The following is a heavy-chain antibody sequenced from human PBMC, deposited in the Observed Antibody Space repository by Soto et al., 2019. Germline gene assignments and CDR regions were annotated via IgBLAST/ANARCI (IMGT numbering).Heavy chain of an antibody. D-gene: IGHD3-9*01. Sequence: ASVKVSCKACGDTFTSYDINWVRQATGQGLEWMGWMNPNSGNTGYAQKFQGRVTMTRNTSISTAYMELSSLRSEDTAVYYCARDLGLGYHDAFDIWGQGTMVTVSS. CDR1: GDTFTSYD. CDR3: ARDLGLGYHDAFDI. J-gene: IGHJ3*02. CDR2: MNPNSGNT. V-gene: IGHV1-8*01.